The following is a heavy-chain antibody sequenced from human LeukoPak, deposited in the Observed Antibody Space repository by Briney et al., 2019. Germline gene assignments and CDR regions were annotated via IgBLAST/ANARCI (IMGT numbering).Heavy chain of an antibody. CDR3: ARNLLDAFDI. J-gene: IGHJ3*02. Sequence: GGSLRLSCAVWGFTLSRQYMRCLRQAPGKGLEWVSVIYSGGSTYYADSVKGRFTISRDNSKNTLYLQMNSLRAEDTYVYYCARNLLDAFDIWGQGTMVTVSS. D-gene: IGHD3-10*01. V-gene: IGHV3-66*01. CDR2: IYSGGST. CDR1: GFTLSRQY.